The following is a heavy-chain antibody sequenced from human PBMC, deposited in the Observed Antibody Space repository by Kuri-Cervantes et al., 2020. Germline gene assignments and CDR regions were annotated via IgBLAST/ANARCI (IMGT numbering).Heavy chain of an antibody. CDR1: GGSIRSSNW. CDR2: IYHSDST. Sequence: GSLRPSFAVSGGSIRSSNWWSWVRQPPGKGLEWIGEIYHSDSTYSNPSFMSRSTLSVDTSKNQISLNLTSVTAADTAVYFCASSPRYFDWQDWGQGTLVTVSS. D-gene: IGHD3-9*01. V-gene: IGHV4-4*01. J-gene: IGHJ4*02. CDR3: ASSPRYFDWQD.